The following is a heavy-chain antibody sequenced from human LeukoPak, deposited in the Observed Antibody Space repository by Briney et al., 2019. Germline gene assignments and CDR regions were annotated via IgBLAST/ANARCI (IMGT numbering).Heavy chain of an antibody. CDR1: GYTLTELS. Sequence: GASVKVSCKVSGYTLTELSMHWVRQAPGKGLEWMGGFDPEDGETIYAQKFQGRVTMTEDTSTDTAYMELSSLRSEDTAVYYCATAAAGTRKDRNWFDPWGQGTLVTVFS. D-gene: IGHD6-13*01. CDR3: ATAAAGTRKDRNWFDP. V-gene: IGHV1-24*01. CDR2: FDPEDGET. J-gene: IGHJ5*02.